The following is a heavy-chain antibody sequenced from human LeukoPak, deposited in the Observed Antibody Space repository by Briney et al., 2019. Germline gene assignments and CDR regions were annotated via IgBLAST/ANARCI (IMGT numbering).Heavy chain of an antibody. J-gene: IGHJ6*03. CDR1: GFTFDDYA. Sequence: GGSLRLSCAASGFTFDDYAMHWVRQAPGKGLEWVSGISWNSGSIGYADSVKGRFTISRDNAKNSLSLQMNSLRAEDTAVYYCARNVRDSAYYYYYYMDVWGKGTTVTVSS. D-gene: IGHD5-24*01. CDR3: ARNVRDSAYYYYYYMDV. V-gene: IGHV3-9*01. CDR2: ISWNSGSI.